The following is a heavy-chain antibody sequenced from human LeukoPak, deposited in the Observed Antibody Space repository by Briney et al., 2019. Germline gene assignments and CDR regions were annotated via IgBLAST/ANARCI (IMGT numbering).Heavy chain of an antibody. CDR1: RFTFSNYG. V-gene: IGHV3-30*02. Sequence: GGSLRLSCAASRFTFSNYGMHWVRQAPGKGLEWVAFIRYDGSNKYYADSVKGRFTISRDNSKNTLHLQMNSLRAEDTAVYYCAKEGFEVVPAARKLNYYYYLDVWGTGTTVTVSS. D-gene: IGHD2-2*01. CDR2: IRYDGSNK. J-gene: IGHJ6*03. CDR3: AKEGFEVVPAARKLNYYYYLDV.